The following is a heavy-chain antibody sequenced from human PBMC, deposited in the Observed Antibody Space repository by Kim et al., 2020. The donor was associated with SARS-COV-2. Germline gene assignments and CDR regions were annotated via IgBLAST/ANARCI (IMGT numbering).Heavy chain of an antibody. CDR3: SREDYYGSGSPYYGTDV. J-gene: IGHJ6*02. CDR1: RGTFSSYT. Sequence: SVKVSCKASRGTFSSYTISWVRQAPGQGLEWMGRIIPILGIANYAQKFQGRVTITADKSTSTAYMELSSLRSEDTAVYYCSREDYYGSGSPYYGTDVWGQGTTVTVSS. D-gene: IGHD3-10*01. V-gene: IGHV1-69*04. CDR2: IIPILGIA.